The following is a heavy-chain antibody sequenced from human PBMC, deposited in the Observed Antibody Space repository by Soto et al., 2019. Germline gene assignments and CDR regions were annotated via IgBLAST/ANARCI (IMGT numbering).Heavy chain of an antibody. D-gene: IGHD6-19*01. Sequence: QVQLVQAGAEVKKPGASVKVSCKASGYTFTDYYMHWVRQAPGQGLEWMGWINPNSGGTNYAQKFQGRVTMTGDPSISTAYMELSSLRSDDSAVYYCASVGRSGWYTPFDYWGPGIPVTVSS. CDR3: ASVGRSGWYTPFDY. J-gene: IGHJ4*02. CDR2: INPNSGGT. V-gene: IGHV1-2*02. CDR1: GYTFTDYY.